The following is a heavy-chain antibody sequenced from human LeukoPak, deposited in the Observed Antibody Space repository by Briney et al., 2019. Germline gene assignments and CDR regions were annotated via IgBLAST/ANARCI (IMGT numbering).Heavy chain of an antibody. CDR3: ARGYCSSTSCYLAYY. J-gene: IGHJ4*02. V-gene: IGHV4-59*08. CDR2: IYYSGST. D-gene: IGHD2-2*01. CDR1: GGSINNFF. Sequence: SETLSLTCTVSGGSINNFFWNWVRQPPGKGLEWIGYIYYSGSTNYNPSLKSRVTMSVDTSKNQFSLKLRSVTAADTAVYYCARGYCSSTSCYLAYYWGQGTLVTVSS.